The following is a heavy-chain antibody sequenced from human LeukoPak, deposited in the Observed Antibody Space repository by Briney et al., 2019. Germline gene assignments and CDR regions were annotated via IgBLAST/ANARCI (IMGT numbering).Heavy chain of an antibody. V-gene: IGHV4-39*01. CDR2: LYYSGGT. CDR3: ARVPVYYYDSSGYLVGYYGMDV. J-gene: IGHJ6*02. CDR1: GGSISSSSYY. D-gene: IGHD3-22*01. Sequence: SETLSLTCTVSGGSISSSSYYWGWIRQPPGKGLEWIGSLYYSGGTYYNPSLKSRVTISVDTSKNQFSLKLSSVTAADTAVYYCARVPVYYYDSSGYLVGYYGMDVWGQGTTVTVSS.